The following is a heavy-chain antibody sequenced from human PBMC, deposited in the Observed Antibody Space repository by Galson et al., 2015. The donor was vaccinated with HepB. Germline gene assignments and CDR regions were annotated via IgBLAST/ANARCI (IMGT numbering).Heavy chain of an antibody. CDR3: AKDSSGSYYATYYFDY. CDR1: GFTFSSYA. CDR2: ISGSDGST. Sequence: SLRLSCAASGFTFSSYAMSWVRQAPGKGLEWVSSISGSDGSTYYAESVKGRFTISRDNSKNTVYLEMNSLRAEDTAVYYCAKDSSGSYYATYYFDYWGQGTLVTVSS. V-gene: IGHV3-23*01. D-gene: IGHD1-26*01. J-gene: IGHJ4*02.